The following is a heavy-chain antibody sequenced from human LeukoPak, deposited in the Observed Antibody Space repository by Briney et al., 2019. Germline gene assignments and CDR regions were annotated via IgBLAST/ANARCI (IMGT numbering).Heavy chain of an antibody. CDR2: IYSGGTT. Sequence: RSGGSLRLSCAASGFTVSFHYMTWVRQAPGKGLECISVIYSGGTTYYADSVKGRFTISRDNAKNSLYLQMNSLRAEDTAVYYCARDGTDSSSWAIYYYYYYMDVWGKGTTVTVSS. CDR1: GFTVSFHY. V-gene: IGHV3-53*01. CDR3: ARDGTDSSSWAIYYYYYYMDV. D-gene: IGHD6-13*01. J-gene: IGHJ6*03.